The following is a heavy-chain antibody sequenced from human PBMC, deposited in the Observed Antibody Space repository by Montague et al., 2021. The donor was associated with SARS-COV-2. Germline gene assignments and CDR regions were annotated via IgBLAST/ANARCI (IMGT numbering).Heavy chain of an antibody. D-gene: IGHD3-10*01. V-gene: IGHV3-30*18. CDR2: ISYEGSKK. J-gene: IGHJ3*01. CDR3: VEASQFLWLGQFARDAFDL. Sequence: SLRLSCAASGFSFNNFGIHWVRQAPDKGLEWVAVISYEGSKKSFADSVKGRFVISRDSSQNTVYLQMNSLRVEDTAMYYCVEASQFLWLGQFARDAFDLWGQGTRVSVSS. CDR1: GFSFNNFG.